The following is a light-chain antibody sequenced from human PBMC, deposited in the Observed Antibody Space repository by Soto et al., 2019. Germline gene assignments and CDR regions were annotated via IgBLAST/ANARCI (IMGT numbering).Light chain of an antibody. J-gene: IGKJ1*01. Sequence: NVLTQSPGTLSLSPGQRATLSCRASQSLSGNYLAWYQQKPGQAPRVLIYRASIRATGISDRFSGSGSGTDFTLTISRLEPEDFAVYYCQHYGASPRTLGQGTKVDTK. V-gene: IGKV3-20*01. CDR1: QSLSGNY. CDR2: RAS. CDR3: QHYGASPRT.